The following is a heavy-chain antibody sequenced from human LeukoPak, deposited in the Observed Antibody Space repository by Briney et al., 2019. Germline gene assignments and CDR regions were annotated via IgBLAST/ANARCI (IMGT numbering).Heavy chain of an antibody. CDR1: GGSVSSSSNK. Sequence: NSSETLSLTCTVSGGSVSSSSNKWSWIRQPPGKGLEWIGEISYSGRSSYNPSLRSRVTISVDTSTNQFSLTLGSVTAADTAVYYCETEAECSGGSCYSYRWFDPWGQGTQVIVSS. V-gene: IGHV4-61*01. D-gene: IGHD2-15*01. J-gene: IGHJ5*02. CDR2: ISYSGRS. CDR3: ETEAECSGGSCYSYRWFDP.